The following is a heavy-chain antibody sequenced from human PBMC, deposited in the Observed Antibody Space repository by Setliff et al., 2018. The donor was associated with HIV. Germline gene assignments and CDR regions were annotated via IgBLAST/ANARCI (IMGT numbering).Heavy chain of an antibody. D-gene: IGHD1-26*01. J-gene: IGHJ5*02. CDR2: IYYRGNT. Sequence: SETLSLTCTVSGGSITTTNYYWGWVRQSPGKGLEWIGVIYYRGNTNFNPSLNSRVTISLDTSKNQFSLRLTSLTAADTAIYYCARSTVGAGASFPWGRGILVTVSS. CDR3: ARSTVGAGASFP. V-gene: IGHV4-39*07. CDR1: GGSITTTNYY.